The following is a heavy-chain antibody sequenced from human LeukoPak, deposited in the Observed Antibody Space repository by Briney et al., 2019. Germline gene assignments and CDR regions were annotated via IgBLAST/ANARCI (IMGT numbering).Heavy chain of an antibody. D-gene: IGHD3-16*01. V-gene: IGHV4-34*01. Sequence: SETLSLTCAVYIGSFSGHSWTWVRQPPGKGLEWIGSVFYSGSTYYNPSLRSRVAISVDTSKNQFSLKLNYVTAADTAVYFCARGGGINDYFDSWGQGTLVTVSS. CDR3: ARGGGINDYFDS. CDR1: IGSFSGHS. CDR2: VFYSGST. J-gene: IGHJ4*02.